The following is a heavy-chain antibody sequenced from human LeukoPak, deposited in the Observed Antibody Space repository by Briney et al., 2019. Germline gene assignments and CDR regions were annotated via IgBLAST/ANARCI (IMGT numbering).Heavy chain of an antibody. CDR3: TRISSSPAALYYYYMDV. CDR2: IRSDRYGGPS. CDR1: GFTFGDNP. Sequence: GGSLRLSCTASGFTFGDNPINWVRQAPGKGLEWVGLIRSDRYGGPSEYVASVNGRFSISRDDSRNILYLEMNSLRNEDTAVYFCTRISSSPAALYYYYMDVWGKGIPVTVSS. D-gene: IGHD6-6*01. J-gene: IGHJ6*03. V-gene: IGHV3-49*04.